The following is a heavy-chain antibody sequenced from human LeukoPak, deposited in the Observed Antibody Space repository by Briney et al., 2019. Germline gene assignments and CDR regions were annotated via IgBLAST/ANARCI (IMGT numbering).Heavy chain of an antibody. V-gene: IGHV1-2*02. CDR1: GGTFSSYA. J-gene: IGHJ6*03. CDR2: INPNSGGT. D-gene: IGHD3-16*01. CDR3: ARTEVGGNYYYYMDV. Sequence: ASVKVSYKASGGTFSSYAISWVRQAPGQGLEWMGGINPNSGGTNYAQKFQGRVTMTRDTSISTAYMELSRLRSDDTAVYYCARTEVGGNYYYYMDVWAKGTTVTVSS.